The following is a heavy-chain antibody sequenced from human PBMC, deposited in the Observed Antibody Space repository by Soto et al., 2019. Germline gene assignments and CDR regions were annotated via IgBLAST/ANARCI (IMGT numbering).Heavy chain of an antibody. CDR3: TRYEDVFTRNLDE. V-gene: IGHV3-74*01. D-gene: IGHD1-1*01. Sequence: GGSLRLSCEASGFTFSKYWMHWVRQAPGKGLVWVARINPDGTTIAYAGSVQGRFTISRDNAKNTLFLQMSSLSAEDTAVYFCTRYEDVFTRNLDEWGQGSLVTVS. CDR1: GFTFSKYW. J-gene: IGHJ4*02. CDR2: INPDGTTI.